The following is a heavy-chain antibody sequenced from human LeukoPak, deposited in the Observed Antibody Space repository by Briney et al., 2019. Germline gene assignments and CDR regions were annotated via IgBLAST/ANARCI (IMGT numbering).Heavy chain of an antibody. CDR2: IRGSGGGT. J-gene: IGHJ6*02. CDR1: GFTFNSYA. CDR3: ARDFRNLGLDV. Sequence: GGSLRLSCAASGFTFNSYAMSWVRQAPGKGLEWVSAIRGSGGGTYYADSVKGRFTISRDNSKNTLYLQMNSLRVEDTAIYYCARDFRNLGLDVWGQGTTVTVSS. D-gene: IGHD1-14*01. V-gene: IGHV3-23*01.